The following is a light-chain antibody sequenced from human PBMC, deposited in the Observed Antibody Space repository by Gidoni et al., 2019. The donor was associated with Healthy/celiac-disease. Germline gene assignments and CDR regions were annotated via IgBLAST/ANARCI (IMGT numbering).Light chain of an antibody. CDR1: SSDIGAYNY. V-gene: IGLV2-8*01. CDR3: TSYASPNRGV. Sequence: QSALTQPPSASGSRGQTVTISCTGTSSDIGAYNYVCWYQQHPGKAPKLIIYEVTKRPSGVPDRFSCSKSGNTASLTVSGLQAEDEADYYCTSYASPNRGVFGGGTKLTVL. J-gene: IGLJ3*02. CDR2: EVT.